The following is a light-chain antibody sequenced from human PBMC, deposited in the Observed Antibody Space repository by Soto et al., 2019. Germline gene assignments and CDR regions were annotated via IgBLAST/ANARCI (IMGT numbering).Light chain of an antibody. Sequence: QSALTQPASVSGSPGQSITISCTGTSSDVGGYNYVSWYQQHPGKAPKLMIYDVSKRPSGVSNRFSGSKSGDTASLTISGVQAEDEADYYCSSYTSRSTFEFGGGTKLTVL. J-gene: IGLJ2*01. CDR1: SSDVGGYNY. CDR3: SSYTSRSTFE. CDR2: DVS. V-gene: IGLV2-14*01.